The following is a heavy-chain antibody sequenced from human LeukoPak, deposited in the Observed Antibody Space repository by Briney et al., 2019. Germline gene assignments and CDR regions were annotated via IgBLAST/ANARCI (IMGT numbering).Heavy chain of an antibody. CDR3: AREEGGTYDF. V-gene: IGHV4-59*01. CDR1: GGSISTYF. Sequence: SETLSLTCAVSGGSISTYFWTWIRQPPGKGLEWIGYIHYSGSTNYNPSLKSRVTISVDTSKNHFSLKLSSVTAADTAVYYCAREEGGTYDFWGQGTLATVSS. CDR2: IHYSGST. D-gene: IGHD3-16*01. J-gene: IGHJ4*02.